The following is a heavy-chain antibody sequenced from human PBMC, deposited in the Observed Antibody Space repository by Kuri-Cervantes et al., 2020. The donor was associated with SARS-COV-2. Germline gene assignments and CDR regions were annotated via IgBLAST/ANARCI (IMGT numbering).Heavy chain of an antibody. Sequence: ASVKVSCKVSGYTLTELSMHWVRQAPGKGLEWMGGFDPEDGETIYAQKFQGRVTMTEDTSTDTAYMELSRLRSDDTAVYYCHIRFSITIFGVVIPPMDVWGKGTTVTVSS. V-gene: IGHV1-24*01. D-gene: IGHD3-3*01. J-gene: IGHJ6*03. CDR3: HIRFSITIFGVVIPPMDV. CDR2: FDPEDGET. CDR1: GYTLTELS.